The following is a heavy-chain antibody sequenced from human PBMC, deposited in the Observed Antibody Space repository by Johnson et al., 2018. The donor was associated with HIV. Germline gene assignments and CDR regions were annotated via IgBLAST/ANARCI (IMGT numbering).Heavy chain of an antibody. V-gene: IGHV3-11*04. D-gene: IGHD1-26*01. CDR1: GFSFVDYY. CDR3: AMERMGGFDI. J-gene: IGHJ3*02. CDR2: ISSSGETR. Sequence: QMPLVESGGGFVKPGGSLRLSCAASGFSFVDYYMSWIRQSPGKGLEWFAYISSSGETRYYADSVKGRFTISRDNSKNTLYLQMNSLRDEDTAVYYCAMERMGGFDIWGQGTMVTVSS.